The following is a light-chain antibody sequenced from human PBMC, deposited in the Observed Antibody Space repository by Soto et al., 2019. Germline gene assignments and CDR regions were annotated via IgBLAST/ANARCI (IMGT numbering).Light chain of an antibody. CDR3: QQYNSWPPIT. CDR2: GAS. CDR1: QSVSSSY. Sequence: EIVLTQSPGTLSLSPGERATLSCRASQSVSSSYLAWYQQKPGQAPRLLIYGASSRATGIPDRFSGSGSGTDCTLTISSLQSEDFVVYYCQQYNSWPPITFGQGTRLEIK. J-gene: IGKJ5*01. V-gene: IGKV3-20*01.